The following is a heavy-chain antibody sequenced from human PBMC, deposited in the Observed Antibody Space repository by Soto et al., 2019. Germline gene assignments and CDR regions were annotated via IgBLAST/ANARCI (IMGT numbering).Heavy chain of an antibody. CDR2: IYHSGST. CDR3: ARGYYDFWSGSQPFDY. Sequence: PSETLSLTCAVSGYSISSGYYWGWIRQPPGKGLKWIGSIYHSGSTYYNPSLKSRVTISVDTSKNQFSLKLSSVTAADTAVYYCARGYYDFWSGSQPFDYWGQGTLVTVSS. V-gene: IGHV4-38-2*01. J-gene: IGHJ4*02. CDR1: GYSISSGYY. D-gene: IGHD3-3*01.